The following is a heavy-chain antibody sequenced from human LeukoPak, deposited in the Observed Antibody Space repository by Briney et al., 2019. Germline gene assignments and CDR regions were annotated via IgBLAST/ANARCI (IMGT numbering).Heavy chain of an antibody. V-gene: IGHV1-18*04. CDR2: ISAYNGNT. D-gene: IGHD6-19*01. Sequence: ASVKVSCKASGYTFTSYGISWVRQAPGQGLEWMGWISAYNGNTNYAQKLQGRVTMTTDTSTSTACMELRSLRSDDTAVYYCARDPSQWLVRAEYFQHWGQGTLVTVSS. CDR1: GYTFTSYG. J-gene: IGHJ1*01. CDR3: ARDPSQWLVRAEYFQH.